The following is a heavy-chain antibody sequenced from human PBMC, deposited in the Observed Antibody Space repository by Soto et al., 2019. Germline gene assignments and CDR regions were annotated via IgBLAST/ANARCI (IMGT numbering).Heavy chain of an antibody. Sequence: EVQLLESGGGLVQPGGSLRLSCAASGFTFSSYAMSWVRQAPGKGLEWVSAISGSGGSTYYADSVKGRFTLSRDNSKNTLYLQMNSLRAEDTAVYYCAKDSKYIVLMVYAITWFDPWGQGTLVTVSS. CDR1: GFTFSSYA. CDR2: ISGSGGST. J-gene: IGHJ5*02. CDR3: AKDSKYIVLMVYAITWFDP. D-gene: IGHD2-8*01. V-gene: IGHV3-23*01.